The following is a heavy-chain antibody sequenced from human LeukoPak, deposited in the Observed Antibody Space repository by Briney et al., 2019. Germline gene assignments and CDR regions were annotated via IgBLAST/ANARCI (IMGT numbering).Heavy chain of an antibody. CDR3: VRSRGRY. J-gene: IGHJ4*02. Sequence: PGGSLRLSCAASGFTFSNYAMYWVRQAPGKGLEYVSAISSNGGSTYYANSVKGRFTISRDNSKNTLYLQMNSLRAEDTAVYYCVRSRGRYWGQGTLVTVSS. V-gene: IGHV3-64*01. CDR1: GFTFSNYA. CDR2: ISSNGGST. D-gene: IGHD3-16*01.